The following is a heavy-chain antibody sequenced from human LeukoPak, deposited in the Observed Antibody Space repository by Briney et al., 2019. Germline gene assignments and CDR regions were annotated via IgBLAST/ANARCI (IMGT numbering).Heavy chain of an antibody. V-gene: IGHV3-23*01. Sequence: GGSLRLSCAASAITFSTYAMSWVRQAPGKGLECVSVISGGAGSTYYADSVKGRFTISRDNSKNTLYLLMNSLRAEDTAVYYCAKDKYNFWSGSNYYYMDAWGKGTTVTVSS. CDR2: ISGGAGST. CDR3: AKDKYNFWSGSNYYYMDA. J-gene: IGHJ6*03. D-gene: IGHD3-3*01. CDR1: AITFSTYA.